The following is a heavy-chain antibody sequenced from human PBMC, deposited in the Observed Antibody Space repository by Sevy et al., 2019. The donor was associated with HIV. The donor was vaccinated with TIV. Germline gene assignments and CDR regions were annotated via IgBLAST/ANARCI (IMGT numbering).Heavy chain of an antibody. J-gene: IGHJ4*02. D-gene: IGHD2-21*02. CDR1: GYSFTSYE. Sequence: ASVKVSCEASGYSFTSYEMEWVRQAPGQGLEWMGIINPSGGSTGYAQSFQGRVILTRDTSTDTVYMELNSLRSEDTAVYYCARLRSCGGDCYYFDYWGQGTLVTVSS. V-gene: IGHV1-46*01. CDR3: ARLRSCGGDCYYFDY. CDR2: INPSGGST.